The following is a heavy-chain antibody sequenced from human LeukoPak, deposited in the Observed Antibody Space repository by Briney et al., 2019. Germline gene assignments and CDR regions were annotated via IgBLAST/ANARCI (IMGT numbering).Heavy chain of an antibody. CDR3: APPPYYYEANGYSVA. CDR2: INHSEST. CDR1: GVSFSGYY. V-gene: IGHV4-34*01. J-gene: IGHJ5*02. D-gene: IGHD3-22*01. Sequence: PSETLSLTCAVYGVSFSGYYWSWIRQPPGKGLEWIGEINHSESTKYNPSLKSRVTMSVDTSKNQFSLNLSSVTAADTAVYYCAPPPYYYEANGYSVAWGQGTLVTVSS.